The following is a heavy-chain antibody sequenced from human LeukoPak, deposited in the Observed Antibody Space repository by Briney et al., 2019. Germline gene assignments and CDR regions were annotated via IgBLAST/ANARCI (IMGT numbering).Heavy chain of an antibody. CDR2: INHSGST. CDR1: GGSFSGCY. V-gene: IGHV4-34*01. Sequence: SETLSLTCAVYGGSFSGCYWSWIRQPPGKGLEWIREINHSGSTNYNPSLKSRVTISVDTSKNQFSLKLSSVTAADTAVYYCARGPTPSYWGQGTLVTVSS. J-gene: IGHJ4*02. CDR3: ARGPTPSY.